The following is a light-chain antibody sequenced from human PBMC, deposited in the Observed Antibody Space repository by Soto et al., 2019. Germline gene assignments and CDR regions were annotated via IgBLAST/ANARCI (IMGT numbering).Light chain of an antibody. CDR3: QQGYSTPWT. Sequence: EIVMTQSPATLSVSPGERATLSCRASQSVSIDLAWYQQTPGQAPRLLIYAASNLQSGVPSRFSGSGSGTDFTLTMNSLQPEDFATYYCQQGYSTPWTFGQGTRWIS. J-gene: IGKJ1*01. CDR2: AAS. V-gene: IGKV3-15*01. CDR1: QSVSID.